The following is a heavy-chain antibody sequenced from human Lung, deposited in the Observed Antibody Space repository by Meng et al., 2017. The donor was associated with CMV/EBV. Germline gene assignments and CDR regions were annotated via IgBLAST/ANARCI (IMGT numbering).Heavy chain of an antibody. D-gene: IGHD3-22*01. J-gene: IGHJ6*02. CDR1: GYTFTSYY. Sequence: ASXXVSCKASGYTFTSYYMHWVRQAPGQGLEWMGIINPSGGSTSYAQKFQGRVTMTRDTSTSTVYMELSSLRSEDTAVYYCARDRRRYYGSSGCQTYYYGMAVWGQGNXVNGYS. CDR3: ARDRRRYYGSSGCQTYYYGMAV. V-gene: IGHV1-46*01. CDR2: INPSGGST.